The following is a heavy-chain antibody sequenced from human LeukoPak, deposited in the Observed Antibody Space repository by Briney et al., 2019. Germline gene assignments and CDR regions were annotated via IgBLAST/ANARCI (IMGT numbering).Heavy chain of an antibody. Sequence: SVKVSCKASGGTFSNYAVSWVRQAPGQGLEWMGRIIPIFGTTNYAQKFQGRATITTDESTSTAHMELSSLTAADTAVYYCARDNSNDYAPSRFDPWGQGTLVTVSS. D-gene: IGHD3-16*01. CDR3: ARDNSNDYAPSRFDP. CDR1: GGTFSNYA. V-gene: IGHV1-69*05. J-gene: IGHJ5*02. CDR2: IIPIFGTT.